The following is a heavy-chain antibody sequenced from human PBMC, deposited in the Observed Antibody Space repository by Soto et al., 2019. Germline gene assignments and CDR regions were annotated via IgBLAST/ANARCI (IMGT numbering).Heavy chain of an antibody. Sequence: PGGSLSLSCAASGFTFSSYGMHWVRQAPGKGLEWVAVIWYDGSNKYYADSVKGRFTISRDNSKNTLYLQMNSLRAEDTAVYYCARDVWFGEPHPGTSYYYYGMDVWGQGTTVTVSS. CDR2: IWYDGSNK. V-gene: IGHV3-33*01. CDR3: ARDVWFGEPHPGTSYYYYGMDV. CDR1: GFTFSSYG. D-gene: IGHD3-10*01. J-gene: IGHJ6*02.